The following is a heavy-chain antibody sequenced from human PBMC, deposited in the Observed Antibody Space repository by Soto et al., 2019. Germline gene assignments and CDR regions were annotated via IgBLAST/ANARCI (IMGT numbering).Heavy chain of an antibody. CDR1: GYTFSSHA. J-gene: IGHJ4*02. D-gene: IGHD2-2*01. CDR2: ISVNNGYT. V-gene: IGHV1-18*01. CDR3: ARGLVVYATPDYYKY. Sequence: QVQLVQSGAEVKTPGASVKVSCKASGYTFSSHAITWVRQAPGEGLEWMGWISVNNGYTNYAQKFQGRLTMTTDTSTSTIHMELRSLGSDDTAVYYCARGLVVYATPDYYKYWGQGTLVTVSS.